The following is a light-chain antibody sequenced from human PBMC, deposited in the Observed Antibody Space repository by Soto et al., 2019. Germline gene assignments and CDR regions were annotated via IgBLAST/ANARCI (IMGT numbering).Light chain of an antibody. CDR3: QSYDSSLSGVV. V-gene: IGLV1-40*01. Sequence: QLVLTQPPSVSGAPGQRLTISCTGTSSNIGAGYDVHWYQQLPGTAPKLFIYGNSNRPSGVPDRFSGSKSGTSASLAITGLQAEDEADYYCQSYDSSLSGVVFGGGTKLTVL. J-gene: IGLJ2*01. CDR2: GNS. CDR1: SSNIGAGYD.